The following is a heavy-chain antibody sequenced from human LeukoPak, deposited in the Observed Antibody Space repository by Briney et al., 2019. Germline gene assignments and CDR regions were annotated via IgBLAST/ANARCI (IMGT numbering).Heavy chain of an antibody. J-gene: IGHJ4*02. V-gene: IGHV3-30*02. CDR2: IQYDGSNE. CDR1: GFTFRSFG. Sequence: GGSLRLSCVVSGFTFRSFGMHWVRQPPGKGLEWVAFIQYDGSNEYYADSVKGRFTISRDDSKNTLYVQMNSLRPEDTALYYCARNWYSGFDYWGQGTPVTVSS. D-gene: IGHD1-7*01. CDR3: ARNWYSGFDY.